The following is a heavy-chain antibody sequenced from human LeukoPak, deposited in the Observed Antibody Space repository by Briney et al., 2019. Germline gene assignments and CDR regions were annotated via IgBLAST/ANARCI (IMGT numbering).Heavy chain of an antibody. Sequence: GASVKVSCKASNYTFNNFGLSWVRQAPGQGLEWMGLISPYNGDTTYAQKFQGRVTMTTEASTRTAYLELRSLQSDDTAVYYCARMAPFNWFDPWGQGTLVTVSS. V-gene: IGHV1-18*01. CDR1: NYTFNNFG. CDR3: ARMAPFNWFDP. D-gene: IGHD5-24*01. J-gene: IGHJ5*02. CDR2: ISPYNGDT.